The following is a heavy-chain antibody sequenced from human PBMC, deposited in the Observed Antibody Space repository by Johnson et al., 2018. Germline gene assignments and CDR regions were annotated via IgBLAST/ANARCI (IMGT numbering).Heavy chain of an antibody. J-gene: IGHJ3*02. CDR1: GFTFTTYS. CDR3: ARLAYCGGGCYSFAFDS. V-gene: IGHV3-30-3*01. D-gene: IGHD2-21*02. Sequence: VQLVESGGGVVQPGRSLRLSCAASGFTFTTYSMHWVRQAPGKGLEWVAAISSDGINKYYEDSVKGRFTISRANSKNTLFLQMNSLRAEDTAVYYCARLAYCGGGCYSFAFDSWGQGTMVTVSS. CDR2: ISSDGINK.